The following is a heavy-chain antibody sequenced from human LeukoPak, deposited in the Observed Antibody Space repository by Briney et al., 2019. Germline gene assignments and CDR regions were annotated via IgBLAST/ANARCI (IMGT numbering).Heavy chain of an antibody. Sequence: SETLSLTCAVSGGSISSGGYSWSWIRQPPGKGLEWIGSVYYSGIAYYNPSLKSRLMVSVDTAKNQFSLKLRSVTAADTAVYFCARDMWYNGSGSKSNDDRGYWGQGTLVTVSS. CDR2: VYYSGIA. V-gene: IGHV4-30-4*07. CDR1: GGSISSGGYS. D-gene: IGHD3-10*01. CDR3: ARDMWYNGSGSKSNDDRGY. J-gene: IGHJ4*02.